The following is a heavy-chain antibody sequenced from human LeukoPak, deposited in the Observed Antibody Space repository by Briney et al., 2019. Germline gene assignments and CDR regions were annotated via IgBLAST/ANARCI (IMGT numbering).Heavy chain of an antibody. D-gene: IGHD3-16*01. CDR3: ARGGGPNTSDFDY. CDR2: IYYSGST. CDR1: GGSISSSSYY. V-gene: IGHV4-39*07. J-gene: IGHJ4*02. Sequence: PSETLSLTCTVSGGSISSSSYYWGWIRQPPGKGLEWIGSIYYSGSTNYNPSLKSRVTISVDRSKNQFSLKLSSVTAADTAVYYCARGGGPNTSDFDYWGQGTLVTVSS.